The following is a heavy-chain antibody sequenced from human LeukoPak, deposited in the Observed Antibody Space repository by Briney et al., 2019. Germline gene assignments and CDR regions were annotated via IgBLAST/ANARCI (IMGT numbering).Heavy chain of an antibody. J-gene: IGHJ5*02. CDR3: AAAYGEGWFDP. Sequence: GGSLRLSXAASGFNLSTYGMHWVRQAPGKGLEWVADIWYDGNNKFYADSVKGRFTISRDNSKNTVHLQMYSLRDEDTAVYYCAAAYGEGWFDPWGQGTQVTVSS. CDR2: IWYDGNNK. CDR1: GFNLSTYG. D-gene: IGHD4-17*01. V-gene: IGHV3-33*01.